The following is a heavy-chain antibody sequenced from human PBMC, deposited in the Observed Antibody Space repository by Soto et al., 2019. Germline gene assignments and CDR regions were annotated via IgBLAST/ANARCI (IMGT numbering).Heavy chain of an antibody. D-gene: IGHD3-22*01. CDR3: AANRGYHYYYGMDV. J-gene: IGHJ6*02. V-gene: IGHV3-23*01. Sequence: EVQLLESGGGLVQPGGSLRLSCAASGFTFSSYAMSWVRQAPGKGLEWVSAISGSGGSTYYADSVKGRFTISRDNSKNTLYLQMNSLRAEDTAVYYCAANRGYHYYYGMDVWGQGTTVTVSS. CDR1: GFTFSSYA. CDR2: ISGSGGST.